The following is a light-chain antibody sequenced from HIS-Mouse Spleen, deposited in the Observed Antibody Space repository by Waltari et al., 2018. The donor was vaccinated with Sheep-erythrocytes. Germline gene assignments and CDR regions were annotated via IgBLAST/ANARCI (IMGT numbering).Light chain of an antibody. J-gene: IGLJ2*01. CDR2: EGS. CDR1: RSDVGSYNL. CDR3: CSYAGSSTYVV. V-gene: IGLV2-23*01. Sequence: QSALTQPASVPGSPGQSIPISCPGTRSDVGSYNLVSWYQQHPGNAPKLMIYEGSKRPSGVSNRFSGSKSGNTASLTISGLQAEDEADYYCCSYAGSSTYVVFGGGTKLTVL.